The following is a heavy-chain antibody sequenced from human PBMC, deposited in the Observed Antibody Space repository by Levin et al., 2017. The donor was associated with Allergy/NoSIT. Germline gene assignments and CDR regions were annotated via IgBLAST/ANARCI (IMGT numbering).Heavy chain of an antibody. V-gene: IGHV3-33*01. CDR1: GITFSSYG. J-gene: IGHJ6*03. D-gene: IGHD5-12*01. Sequence: LSLTCAASGITFSSYGMHWVRQAPGKGLEWVAVIWDDGYKKYYADSVKGRFTISRDNSKNTLYLQMNSLRAEDTAVYYCARVLRFYYYYYMDVWGKGTTVTVSS. CDR3: ARVLRFYYYYYMDV. CDR2: IWDDGYKK.